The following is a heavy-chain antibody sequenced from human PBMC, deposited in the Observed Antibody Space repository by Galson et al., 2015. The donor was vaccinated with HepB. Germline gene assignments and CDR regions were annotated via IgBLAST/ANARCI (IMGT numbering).Heavy chain of an antibody. CDR3: ANDYCSSPTCGFDN. CDR1: GFTFSSYA. CDR2: LSGSGAST. V-gene: IGHV3-23*01. D-gene: IGHD2-2*01. J-gene: IGHJ4*02. Sequence: SLRLSCAASGFTFSSYAMSWARQAPGKGLEWVSGLSGSGASTHYADSVKGRFTVSRDNSKNTLYLQINSLRAEDTAVYYCANDYCSSPTCGFDNWGQGTLVTVSS.